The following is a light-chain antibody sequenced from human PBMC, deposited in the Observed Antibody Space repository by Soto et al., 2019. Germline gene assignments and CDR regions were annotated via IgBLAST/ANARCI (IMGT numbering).Light chain of an antibody. J-gene: IGLJ1*01. Sequence: QSVLTQPRSVSGSPGQSVTISCSGSSSNIGNNYVSWYQQVPGAAPKLLIYDSNKRPSGIPERFSASKSGTSATLAITGLQTGDEADYYCGAWDGSLRLYVFGSGTKVTVL. V-gene: IGLV1-51*01. CDR3: GAWDGSLRLYV. CDR1: SSNIGNNY. CDR2: DSN.